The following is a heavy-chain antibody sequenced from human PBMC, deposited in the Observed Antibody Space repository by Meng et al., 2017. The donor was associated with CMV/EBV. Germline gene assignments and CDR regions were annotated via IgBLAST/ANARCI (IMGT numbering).Heavy chain of an antibody. J-gene: IGHJ4*02. D-gene: IGHD1-26*01. CDR3: ARDLTGSYSA. V-gene: IGHV3-11*01. CDR2: ISSSGSTT. CDR1: GFTFSDYY. Sequence: GESLKISCAASGFTFSDYYMSWIRQAPGKGLEWVSYISSSGSTTYYADSVKGRFTISRDNAKNSLYLQMNSLRAEDTAVYYCARDLTGSYSAWGQGTLVTVSS.